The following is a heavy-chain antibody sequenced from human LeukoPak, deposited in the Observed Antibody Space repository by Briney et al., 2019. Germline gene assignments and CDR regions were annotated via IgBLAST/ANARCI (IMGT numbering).Heavy chain of an antibody. J-gene: IGHJ6*03. D-gene: IGHD4-17*01. CDR2: INHTGST. Sequence: SETLSLTCAVYGGSFSGYYWSWIRQPPGKGLEWIGEINHTGSTNYNPSLKSRVTISVDTSKNQFSLKLSSVTAADTAVYYCARASYGDQYYYYYYMDVWGKGTTVTISS. V-gene: IGHV4-34*01. CDR3: ARASYGDQYYYYYYMDV. CDR1: GGSFSGYY.